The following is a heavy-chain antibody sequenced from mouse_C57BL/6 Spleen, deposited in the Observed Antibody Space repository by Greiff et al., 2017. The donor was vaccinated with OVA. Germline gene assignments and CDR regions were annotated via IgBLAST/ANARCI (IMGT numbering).Heavy chain of an antibody. V-gene: IGHV1-64*01. CDR1: GYTFTSYW. CDR2: IHPNSGST. CDR3: ARGGNDCADY. Sequence: QVQLKQPGAELVKPGASVKLSCKASGYTFTSYWMHWVKQRPGQGLEWIGMIHPNSGSTKYNEKFKSKATLTVDKSSSTAYMQLSSLTSEDSAVYCCARGGNDCADYWGQGTTLTVSS. D-gene: IGHD2-4*01. J-gene: IGHJ2*01.